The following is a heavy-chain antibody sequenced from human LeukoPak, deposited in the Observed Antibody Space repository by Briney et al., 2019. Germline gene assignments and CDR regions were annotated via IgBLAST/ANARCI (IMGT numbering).Heavy chain of an antibody. J-gene: IGHJ4*02. D-gene: IGHD1-26*01. CDR1: GLAFSSQA. CDR2: VKSKTDGGTT. V-gene: IGHV3-15*01. CDR3: TTVGTTSPIAEEYFDY. Sequence: PGGSLRLSCAASGLAFSSQAMGWVRQAPGKGLEWVGRVKSKTDGGTTDYAAPVKGRFTISRDDSENTLFLQLNSLKTEDTALYYCTTVGTTSPIAEEYFDYWGQGTLVTVSS.